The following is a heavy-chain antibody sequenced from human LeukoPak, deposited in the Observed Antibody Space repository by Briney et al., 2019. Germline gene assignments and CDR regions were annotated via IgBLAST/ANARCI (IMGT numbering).Heavy chain of an antibody. CDR1: GYTFTSYG. CDR3: ARGAPKVGATRGYWFDP. D-gene: IGHD1-26*01. CDR2: ISAYNGNT. J-gene: IGHJ5*02. Sequence: GASVKVSCKASGYTFTSYGISWVPQAPGQGLEWMGWISAYNGNTNYAQKLQGRVTMTTDTSTSTAYMELRSLRSDDTAVYYCARGAPKVGATRGYWFDPWGQGTLVTVSS. V-gene: IGHV1-18*01.